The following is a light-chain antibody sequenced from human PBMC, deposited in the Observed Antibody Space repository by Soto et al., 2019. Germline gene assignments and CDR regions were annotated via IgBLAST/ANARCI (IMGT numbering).Light chain of an antibody. CDR1: QSVSSY. CDR2: DAT. CDR3: QQRSNWPPN. V-gene: IGKV3-11*01. Sequence: EIVLTQSPATLSLSPGERATLSCRASQSVSSYLAWYQQKPGQAPRLLIYDATNRATGIPARFSGSGSGTDFTLTISSLEPEDFAVYYCQQRSNWPPNFGQATRLEIK. J-gene: IGKJ5*01.